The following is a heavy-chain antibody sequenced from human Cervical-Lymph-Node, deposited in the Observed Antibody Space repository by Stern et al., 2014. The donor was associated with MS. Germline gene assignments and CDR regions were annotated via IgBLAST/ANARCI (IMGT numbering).Heavy chain of an antibody. CDR1: GGSISTYR. Sequence: QVQLQESGPRLVKPSETLSLTCTVSGGSISTYRWNWIRQSPGKGLEWIGYSYYDGSTNYNFSLYRRVIITVDRSGNQYFLKLSSVTAADTAVYYCARSPHTGSGWLYYFDYWGQGALVTVSS. D-gene: IGHD6-19*01. CDR3: ARSPHTGSGWLYYFDY. J-gene: IGHJ4*02. V-gene: IGHV4-59*01. CDR2: SYYDGST.